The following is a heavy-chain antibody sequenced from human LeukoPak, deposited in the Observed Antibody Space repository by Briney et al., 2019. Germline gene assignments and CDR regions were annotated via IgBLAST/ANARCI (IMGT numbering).Heavy chain of an antibody. J-gene: IGHJ5*02. Sequence: ASVKVSCKASGYTFTSYGISWVRQAPGQGLEWMGWISAYNGNTNYAQKLQGRVTMTTDTSTSTAYMELRSLRSDDTAVYYCARDRLRFLDPLTKNNWFDPWGQGTLVTVSS. D-gene: IGHD3/OR15-3a*01. CDR3: ARDRLRFLDPLTKNNWFDP. CDR1: GYTFTSYG. CDR2: ISAYNGNT. V-gene: IGHV1-18*01.